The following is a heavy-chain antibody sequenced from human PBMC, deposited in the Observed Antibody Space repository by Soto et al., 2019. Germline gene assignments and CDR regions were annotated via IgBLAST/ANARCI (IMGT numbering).Heavy chain of an antibody. J-gene: IGHJ4*02. Sequence: GGSLRFSCAASGFTFSSYGMHWVRQAPGKGLEWVAVISYDGSNKYYADSVKGRFTISRDNSKNTLYLQMNSLRAEDTAVYYCAKDQNIAAAASPFDYWGQGTLVTVSS. D-gene: IGHD6-13*01. CDR3: AKDQNIAAAASPFDY. CDR2: ISYDGSNK. CDR1: GFTFSSYG. V-gene: IGHV3-30*18.